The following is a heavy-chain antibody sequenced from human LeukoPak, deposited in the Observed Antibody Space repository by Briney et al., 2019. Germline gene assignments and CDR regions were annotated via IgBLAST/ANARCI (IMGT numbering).Heavy chain of an antibody. CDR2: ISSSGSTK. J-gene: IGHJ4*02. CDR3: ARDHLTVAAFDY. D-gene: IGHD6-19*01. Sequence: GGSLRLSCVASGFTFSSYEMDWVRQAPGKGLEWVSYISSSGSTKYYPDSVKGRFTVSRDNAKNSLFLQVNSLRAEDTAVYYCARDHLTVAAFDYWGQGTLVTVSS. V-gene: IGHV3-48*03. CDR1: GFTFSSYE.